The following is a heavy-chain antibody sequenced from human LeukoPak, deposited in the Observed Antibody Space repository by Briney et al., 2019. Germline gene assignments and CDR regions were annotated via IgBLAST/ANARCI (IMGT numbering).Heavy chain of an antibody. Sequence: GGSLRLSCAASGFTFSSYSMNWVRQAPGKGLEWVSSISSSSSYIYYADSVKGRFTISRDNAKNSLYLQMNSLRAEDTAVYYCARGMVVAAAGIMDVWGQGTTVTVSS. V-gene: IGHV3-21*01. D-gene: IGHD2-15*01. CDR1: GFTFSSYS. J-gene: IGHJ6*02. CDR2: ISSSSSYI. CDR3: ARGMVVAAAGIMDV.